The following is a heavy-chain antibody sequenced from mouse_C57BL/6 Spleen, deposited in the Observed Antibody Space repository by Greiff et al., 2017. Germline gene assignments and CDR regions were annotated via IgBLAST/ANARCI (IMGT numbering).Heavy chain of an antibody. J-gene: IGHJ2*01. CDR1: GYTFTDYY. CDR2: INPNNGGT. CDR3: ARPYYYGSLLDY. D-gene: IGHD1-1*01. V-gene: IGHV1-26*01. Sequence: VQLQQSGPELVKPGASVKISCKASGYTFTDYYMNWVKQSHGKSLEWIGDINPNNGGTSYNQKFKGKATLTVDKSSSTAYMELRSLTSEASAVYYCARPYYYGSLLDYWGQGTTLTVSS.